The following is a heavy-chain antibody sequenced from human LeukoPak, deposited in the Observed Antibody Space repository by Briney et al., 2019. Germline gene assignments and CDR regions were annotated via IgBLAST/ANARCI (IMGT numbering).Heavy chain of an antibody. CDR2: INHSGST. CDR3: ARGPSESIAARPRSSGAFDI. J-gene: IGHJ3*02. D-gene: IGHD6-6*01. V-gene: IGHV4-39*07. Sequence: PSETLSLTCTVSGGSISSSSYYWGWIRQPPGKGLEWIGEINHSGSTNYNPSLKSRVTISVDTSKNQFSLKLSSVTAADTAVYYCARGPSESIAARPRSSGAFDIWGQGTMVTVSS. CDR1: GGSISSSSYY.